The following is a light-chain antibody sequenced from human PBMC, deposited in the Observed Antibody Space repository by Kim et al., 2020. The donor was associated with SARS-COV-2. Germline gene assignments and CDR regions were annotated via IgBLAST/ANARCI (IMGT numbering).Light chain of an antibody. CDR3: LQHNTYPYT. J-gene: IGKJ2*01. Sequence: SGSVGDRVIITCLASQVIRNDLGWYQQKPGEAPKRLIYGATTLQSGVPSRFSGSGSGTDFTLTISSLQPEDFATYYCLQHNTYPYTFGQGTKLEI. CDR1: QVIRND. V-gene: IGKV1-17*01. CDR2: GAT.